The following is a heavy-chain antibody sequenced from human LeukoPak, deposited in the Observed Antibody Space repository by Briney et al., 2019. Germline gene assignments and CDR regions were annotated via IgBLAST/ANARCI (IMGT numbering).Heavy chain of an antibody. CDR2: VSEAGSEK. J-gene: IGHJ2*01. Sequence: GGSLRLSCAASVFTFSIYWMSWVRQAPGQGAEWGANVSEAGSEKNYVDSVKGRFTISRDNIRNLLYLQMNYLIVEDTAVYYCATEYCTDKGNFDLWGRGALVTVSS. V-gene: IGHV3-7*02. D-gene: IGHD2/OR15-2a*01. CDR1: VFTFSIYW. CDR3: ATEYCTDKGNFDL.